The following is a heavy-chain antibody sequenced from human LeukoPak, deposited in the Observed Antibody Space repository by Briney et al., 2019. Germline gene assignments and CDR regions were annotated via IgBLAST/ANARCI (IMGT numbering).Heavy chain of an antibody. CDR2: INHSGST. Sequence: SETLSLTCAVYGGSFSGYYWSWIRQPPGKGLEWIGEINHSGSTNYNPSLKSRVTISVDTSKNQFSLKLSSVTAADTAVYYCARDSSSWSGDAFDIWGQGTMVTVSS. J-gene: IGHJ3*02. D-gene: IGHD6-13*01. CDR3: ARDSSSWSGDAFDI. CDR1: GGSFSGYY. V-gene: IGHV4-34*01.